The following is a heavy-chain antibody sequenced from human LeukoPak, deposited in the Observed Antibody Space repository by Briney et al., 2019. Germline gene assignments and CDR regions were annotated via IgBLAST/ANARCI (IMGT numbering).Heavy chain of an antibody. CDR2: IYYSGST. J-gene: IGHJ2*01. V-gene: IGHV4-59*01. CDR3: ARTRGYCSSTSCYYCYFDL. Sequence: PSETLSLTCTVSGGSISSYYWSWIRQPPGKGLEWIGYIYYSGSTNYNPSLKSRVTISVDTSKNQFSLKLSSVTAADTAVYYCARTRGYCSSTSCYYCYFDLWGRGTLVTVSS. D-gene: IGHD2-2*01. CDR1: GGSISSYY.